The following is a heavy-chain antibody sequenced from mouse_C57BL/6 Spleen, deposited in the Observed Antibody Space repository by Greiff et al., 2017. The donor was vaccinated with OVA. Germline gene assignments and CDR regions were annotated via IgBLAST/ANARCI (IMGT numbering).Heavy chain of an antibody. CDR3: ARGGAAQAHFDD. CDR1: GYTFTSYW. Sequence: QVQLQQPGAELVKPGASVKLSCKASGYTFTSYWMQWVKQRPGQGLEWIGEIDPSDSYTNYNQKFKGKATLTVDTSSSTAYMQLSSLTSEDSAVYYCARGGAAQAHFDDWGQGTTLTVSS. V-gene: IGHV1-50*01. D-gene: IGHD3-2*02. J-gene: IGHJ2*01. CDR2: IDPSDSYT.